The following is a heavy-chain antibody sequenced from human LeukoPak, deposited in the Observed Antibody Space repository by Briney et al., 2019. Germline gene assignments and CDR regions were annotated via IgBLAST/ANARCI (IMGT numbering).Heavy chain of an antibody. V-gene: IGHV4-39*01. Sequence: PETLSLTCTVSGGSISSSSYYWGWIRQPPGKGLEWIGSIYYSGSTYYNPSLKSRVTISVDTSKNQFSLKLSSVTAADTAVYYCARGRYDFWSGYSTNNWFDPWGQGTLVTVSS. CDR3: ARGRYDFWSGYSTNNWFDP. CDR2: IYYSGST. D-gene: IGHD3-3*01. J-gene: IGHJ5*02. CDR1: GGSISSSSYY.